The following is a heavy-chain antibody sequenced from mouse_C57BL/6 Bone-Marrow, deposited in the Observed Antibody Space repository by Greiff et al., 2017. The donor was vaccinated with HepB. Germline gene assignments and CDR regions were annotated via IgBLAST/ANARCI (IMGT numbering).Heavy chain of an antibody. CDR3: AIYGNSPCWYFDV. CDR1: GYAFSSYW. J-gene: IGHJ1*03. Sequence: QVQLKESGAELVKPGASVKISCKASGYAFSSYWMNWVKQRPGKGLEWIGQIYPGDGDTNYNGKFKGKATLTADKSSSTAYMQLSSLTSEDSAVYFCAIYGNSPCWYFDVWGTGTTVTVSS. CDR2: IYPGDGDT. V-gene: IGHV1-80*01. D-gene: IGHD2-1*01.